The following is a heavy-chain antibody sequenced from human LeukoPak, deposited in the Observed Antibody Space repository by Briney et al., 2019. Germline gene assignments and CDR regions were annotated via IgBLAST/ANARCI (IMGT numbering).Heavy chain of an antibody. CDR1: GYTFTAYH. J-gene: IGHJ5*02. D-gene: IGHD1-14*01. V-gene: IGHV1-2*02. CDR2: ISPNSGDT. CDR3: ARDSGMSATDSFDP. Sequence: ASVKVSCKASGYTFTAYHMHWVRQAPGQGPEWMGWISPNSGDTGFAQKFQGRVTMTRDTSISTAYLELSRLRSDDTAVYYCARDSGMSATDSFDPWGQGTLVTVSS.